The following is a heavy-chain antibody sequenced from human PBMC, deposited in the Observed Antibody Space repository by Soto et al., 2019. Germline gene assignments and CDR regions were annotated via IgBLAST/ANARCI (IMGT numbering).Heavy chain of an antibody. D-gene: IGHD6-13*01. V-gene: IGHV3-9*01. CDR3: VKDKWYNTTWYLDS. CDR1: GFTFDDYA. J-gene: IGHJ4*02. Sequence: GGSLRLSCAASGFTFDDYAMHWVRQAPGKGLEWVASISWNSGSIGYADSVKGRFTISRDNAKNSLSLQMNSLRPEDTALYYCVKDKWYNTTWYLDSWGQGTLVPVSS. CDR2: ISWNSGSI.